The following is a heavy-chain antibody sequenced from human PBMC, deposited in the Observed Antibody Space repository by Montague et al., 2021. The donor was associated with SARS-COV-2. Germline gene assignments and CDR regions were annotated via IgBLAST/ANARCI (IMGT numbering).Heavy chain of an antibody. CDR1: GGPISGSSDY. CDR2: VGYSGNT. CDR3: ARREYSYGWGD. J-gene: IGHJ4*02. D-gene: IGHD5-18*01. Sequence: SETLSLTCTVTGGPISGSSDYWGWIRQSPGKGREWIASVGYSGNTYYSPSLKSRLTISVDTSKNQFSLKLNSVTAADTALYYCARREYSYGWGDWGQGTLVTVSS. V-gene: IGHV4-39*01.